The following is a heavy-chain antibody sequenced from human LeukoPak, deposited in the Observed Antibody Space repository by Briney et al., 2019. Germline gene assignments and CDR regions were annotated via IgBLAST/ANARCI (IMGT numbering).Heavy chain of an antibody. CDR3: ARVHPGYSGYDLGFDY. Sequence: ASVTVSCKASGYTFTDYYMHWVRQAPGQGLEWMGWINPNSGDTNYAQNFQDRVTMTRDTSISTAYMELSRLKSDDTAVYYCARVHPGYSGYDLGFDYWGQGTLVTVSS. V-gene: IGHV1-2*02. J-gene: IGHJ4*02. D-gene: IGHD5-12*01. CDR2: INPNSGDT. CDR1: GYTFTDYY.